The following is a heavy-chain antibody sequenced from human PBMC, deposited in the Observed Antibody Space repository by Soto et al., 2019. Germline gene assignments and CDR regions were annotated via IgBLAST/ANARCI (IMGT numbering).Heavy chain of an antibody. CDR3: VGTGTTDDF. CDR2: IFYSGDT. J-gene: IGHJ1*01. V-gene: IGHV4-30-4*01. Sequence: VQLQGSGPGLLKPSQTLSLTCTVSGASVNTGDYYWSYIRQPPGKGLEWLGYIFYSGDTYYNPSLKSRATISLNTSRNQFSLTLTSVTVADTALYYCVGTGTTDDFWGQGTLVTVSS. CDR1: GASVNTGDYY. D-gene: IGHD1-7*01.